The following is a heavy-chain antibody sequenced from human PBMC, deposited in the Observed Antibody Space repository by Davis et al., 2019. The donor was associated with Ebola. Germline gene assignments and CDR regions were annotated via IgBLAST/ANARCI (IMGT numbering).Heavy chain of an antibody. CDR2: ISSSGSTL. CDR3: ARGYCSSTSCYKFGGMDV. D-gene: IGHD2-2*02. V-gene: IGHV3-48*03. Sequence: GGSLRLSCAASGFTFSSYEMNWVRQAPGKGLEWVSYISSSGSTLYYADSVKGRFTISRDNAKNSLYLQMNSLRAEDTAVYYCARGYCSSTSCYKFGGMDVWGQGTTVTVSS. J-gene: IGHJ6*02. CDR1: GFTFSSYE.